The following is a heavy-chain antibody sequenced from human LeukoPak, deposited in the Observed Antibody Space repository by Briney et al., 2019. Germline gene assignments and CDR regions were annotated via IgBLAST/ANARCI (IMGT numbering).Heavy chain of an antibody. Sequence: GGSLRHSCAASGFTFSTYRMHWVRQVPGKGLVWVSRINSDGNIITYADSVTGRFTISRDNARNMVYLQMNSLRAEDTAVYYCVAGMGNYWGQGTLVPV. V-gene: IGHV3-74*01. CDR2: INSDGNII. J-gene: IGHJ4*02. D-gene: IGHD6-13*01. CDR1: GFTFSTYR. CDR3: VAGMGNY.